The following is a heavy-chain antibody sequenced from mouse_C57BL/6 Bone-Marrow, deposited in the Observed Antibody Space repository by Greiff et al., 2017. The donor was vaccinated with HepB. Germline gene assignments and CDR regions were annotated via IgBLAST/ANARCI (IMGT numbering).Heavy chain of an antibody. V-gene: IGHV5-12*01. CDR3: ARQCYGYRYYAMDY. Sequence: EVKLVESGGGLVQPGGSLKLSCAASGFTFSDYYMYWVRQTPEKRLEWVAYISNGGGSTYYPDTVKGRFTISRDNAKNTLYLQMSRLKSEDTAMYYCARQCYGYRYYAMDYWGQGTSVTVSS. CDR1: GFTFSDYY. D-gene: IGHD2-2*01. J-gene: IGHJ4*01. CDR2: ISNGGGST.